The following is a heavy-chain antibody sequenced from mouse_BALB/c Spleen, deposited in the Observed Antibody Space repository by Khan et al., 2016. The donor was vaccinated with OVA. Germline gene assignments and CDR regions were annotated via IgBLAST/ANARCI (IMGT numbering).Heavy chain of an antibody. CDR3: ARSNSYWYFDV. CDR1: GYTFTNYG. J-gene: IGHJ1*01. Sequence: QIQLVQSGPELKKPGETVKISCKASGYTFTNYGMNWVKQAPGKGLKWMGWINTYTGEATYADDFKGRFAFSLETSARTAFLQINNLKNEDTATYFCARSNSYWYFDVWGAGTTVTVSS. D-gene: IGHD4-1*02. V-gene: IGHV9-3-1*01. CDR2: INTYTGEA.